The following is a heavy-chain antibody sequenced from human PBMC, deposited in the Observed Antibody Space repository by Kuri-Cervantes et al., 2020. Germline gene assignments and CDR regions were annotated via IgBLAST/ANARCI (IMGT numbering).Heavy chain of an antibody. J-gene: IGHJ4*02. CDR1: GGSISTYY. CDR3: TRGLLGVVGAADY. D-gene: IGHD1-26*01. Sequence: SETLSLTCTVSGGSISTYYWSWIRQPPGKGLEWIGYIHHSGGTNYNPSLKSRATISLDTSKDQFSLNLISVTAADTAVYYCTRGLLGVVGAADYWGQGALVTVSS. V-gene: IGHV4-59*01. CDR2: IHHSGGT.